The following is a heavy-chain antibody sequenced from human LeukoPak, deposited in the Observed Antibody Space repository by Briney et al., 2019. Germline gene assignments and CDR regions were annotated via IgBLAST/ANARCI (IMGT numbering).Heavy chain of an antibody. V-gene: IGHV4-59*01. Sequence: SETLSLTCTVSSGSISSYYWSWIRQPPGKGLEWTGYISDGGSTNYSPSLKSRLTISVDTSKNQFSLRLTSVTAADTAVYYCARTRYSSGWFFDYWGQGTLVTVSS. CDR2: ISDGGST. J-gene: IGHJ4*02. CDR1: SGSISSYY. CDR3: ARTRYSSGWFFDY. D-gene: IGHD6-19*01.